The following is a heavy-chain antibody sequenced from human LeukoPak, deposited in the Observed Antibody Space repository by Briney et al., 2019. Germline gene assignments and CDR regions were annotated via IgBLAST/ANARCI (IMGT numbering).Heavy chain of an antibody. J-gene: IGHJ4*02. V-gene: IGHV4-39*07. CDR2: IYYSGST. Sequence: PSETLSLTCSVSGGSISSSSYYWGWIRQPPGKGLEWIGRIYYSGSTYYNPSLKSRVTISVDTSKNQFSLKLSSVTAADTAVYYCARYSSGPLGDWGQGTLVTVSS. D-gene: IGHD6-19*01. CDR1: GGSISSSSYY. CDR3: ARYSSGPLGD.